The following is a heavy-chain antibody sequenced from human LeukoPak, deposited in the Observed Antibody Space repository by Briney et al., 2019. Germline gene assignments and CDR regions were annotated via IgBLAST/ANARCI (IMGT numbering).Heavy chain of an antibody. CDR3: ARGGWFGELMKSAFDI. J-gene: IGHJ3*02. CDR1: GGSISSGGYS. CDR2: IYHSGST. D-gene: IGHD3-10*01. V-gene: IGHV4-30-2*01. Sequence: SETLSLTCAVSGGSISSGGYSWSWIRQPPGKGLVWIGYIYHSGSTYYNPSLKIRVTISVVRSKNQFSLTLSSVAAADTAVYYWARGGWFGELMKSAFDIWGQGTMVTVSS.